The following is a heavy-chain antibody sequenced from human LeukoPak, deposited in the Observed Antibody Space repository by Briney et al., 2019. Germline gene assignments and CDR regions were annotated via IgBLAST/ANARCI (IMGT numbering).Heavy chain of an antibody. CDR1: GASFSSYA. CDR3: AKQGALRQDYYMDV. J-gene: IGHJ6*03. V-gene: IGHV1-69*06. Sequence: SVKVSCKASGASFSSYAVSWVRQAPGQGLEWMGRIIPIFGTPNYAQRFQGRVTITADIVSSTAYMEVNNLTSEDTAVYFCAKQGALRQDYYMDVWGNGTTVTVSS. CDR2: IIPIFGTP.